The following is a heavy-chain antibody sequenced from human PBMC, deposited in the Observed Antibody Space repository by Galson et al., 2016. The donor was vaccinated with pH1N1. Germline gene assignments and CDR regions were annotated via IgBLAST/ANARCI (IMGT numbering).Heavy chain of an antibody. CDR2: INHSGST. J-gene: IGHJ3*01. Sequence: SETLSLTCAVYGGSFSGHYWSWIRQSPGKGLEWIGEINHSGSTNYNMSLKSRVTISIDTSKTQLSLKLMSVTAADTAVYHCARHSTSGFPGIEVAARRRPFDVWGQGTMVTVSS. D-gene: IGHD6-19*01. V-gene: IGHV4-34*01. CDR1: GGSFSGHY. CDR3: ARHSTSGFPGIEVAARRRPFDV.